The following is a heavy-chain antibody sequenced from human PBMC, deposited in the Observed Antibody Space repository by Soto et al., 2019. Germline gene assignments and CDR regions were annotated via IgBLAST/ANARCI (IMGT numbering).Heavy chain of an antibody. CDR3: ARTVTTGPLFDF. Sequence: QLHLQESGSGLVKPSQTLSLTCAVSGGSISKNGYSWSWIRQPPRKGLEWIGYIYHSGSTYYNPSLKSRVSISVDRSNNRFSLNLSSVTAADTAVYYCARTVTTGPLFDFWGQGTLVTVSS. CDR1: GGSISKNGYS. J-gene: IGHJ4*02. V-gene: IGHV4-30-2*01. CDR2: IYHSGST. D-gene: IGHD4-17*01.